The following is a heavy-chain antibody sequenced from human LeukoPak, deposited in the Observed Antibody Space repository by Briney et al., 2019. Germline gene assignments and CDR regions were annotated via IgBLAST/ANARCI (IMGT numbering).Heavy chain of an antibody. D-gene: IGHD2-2*02. V-gene: IGHV3-21*01. CDR3: AREVQYCSSTSCYRLDFDY. CDR2: ISSSSSYI. CDR1: GFTFSSYS. J-gene: IGHJ4*02. Sequence: GGSLRLSCAASGFTFSSYSMNWVRQAPGKGLEWDSSISSSSSYIYYADSVKGRFTISRDNAKNSLYLQMNSLRAEDTAVYYCAREVQYCSSTSCYRLDFDYWGQGTLVTVSS.